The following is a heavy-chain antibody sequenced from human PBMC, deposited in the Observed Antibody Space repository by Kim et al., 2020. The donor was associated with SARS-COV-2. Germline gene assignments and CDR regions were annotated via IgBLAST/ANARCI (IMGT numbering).Heavy chain of an antibody. Sequence: SETLSLTCTVSGGSISSSSYYWGWIRQPPGKGLEWIGSIYYSGSTYYNPSLKSRVTISVDTSKNQFSLKLSSVTAADTAVYYCASTFLSSSWGNYFDYWGQGTLVTVSS. CDR3: ASTFLSSSWGNYFDY. J-gene: IGHJ4*02. V-gene: IGHV4-39*07. CDR1: GGSISSSSYY. D-gene: IGHD6-13*01. CDR2: IYYSGST.